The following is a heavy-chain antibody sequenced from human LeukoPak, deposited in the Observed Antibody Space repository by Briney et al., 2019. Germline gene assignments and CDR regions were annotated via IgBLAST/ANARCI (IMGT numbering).Heavy chain of an antibody. CDR3: ARQHSGWSLTGGAFDI. D-gene: IGHD6-19*01. Sequence: GGSLRLSCAASGFTFSSYSMNWVRQAPGKGLEWVSYISSSSSTIYYADSVKGRFTISRDNVKNSLYLQMNSLRAEDTAVYYCARQHSGWSLTGGAFDIWGQGTMVTVSS. CDR2: ISSSSSTI. J-gene: IGHJ3*02. V-gene: IGHV3-48*04. CDR1: GFTFSSYS.